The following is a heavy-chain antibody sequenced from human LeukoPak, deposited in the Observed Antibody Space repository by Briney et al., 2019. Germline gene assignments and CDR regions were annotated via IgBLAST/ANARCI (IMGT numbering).Heavy chain of an antibody. CDR2: IYQSGNT. CDR1: GGSISSTSYL. V-gene: IGHV4-39*01. J-gene: IGHJ4*02. D-gene: IGHD4-23*01. Sequence: SQTLSLTCTVSGGSISSTSYLWGWIRQPQGEGLEWIGNIYQSGNTFYNPSLKSRVTIYVDKSKNHFSMKLSSVSAADTAVYFCARQANYGASSANFDIWGQGALVTVSS. CDR3: ARQANYGASSANFDI.